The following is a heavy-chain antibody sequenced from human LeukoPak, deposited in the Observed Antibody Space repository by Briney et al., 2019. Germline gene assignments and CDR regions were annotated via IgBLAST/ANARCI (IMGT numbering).Heavy chain of an antibody. J-gene: IGHJ4*02. CDR2: IRFSGNT. V-gene: IGHV4-39*01. CDR1: IGSVNSGVYY. D-gene: IGHD3-22*01. CDR3: AKHGGSYYDKSGYTFDF. Sequence: SETLSLTCTVSIGSVNSGVYYWGWIRQPPGKGLEWIGSIRFSGNTYYNPSLKRRVTISVDTSKNHFSLKLSSVTAADRAVYYCAKHGGSYYDKSGYTFDFWGQGTLVTVSS.